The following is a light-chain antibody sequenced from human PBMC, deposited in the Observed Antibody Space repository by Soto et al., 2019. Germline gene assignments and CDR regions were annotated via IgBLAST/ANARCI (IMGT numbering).Light chain of an antibody. CDR2: GAS. V-gene: IGKV3-15*01. Sequence: EIVMTQSPATLSVSPGERATLSCRASQSVRSNLAWYQQKPGQAPRLLMYGASTRATGIPDRFSGSGSGTEFTLTISSLQSKDFAVYYCQQHNNWPPWTFGQGTKVEIK. CDR1: QSVRSN. J-gene: IGKJ1*01. CDR3: QQHNNWPPWT.